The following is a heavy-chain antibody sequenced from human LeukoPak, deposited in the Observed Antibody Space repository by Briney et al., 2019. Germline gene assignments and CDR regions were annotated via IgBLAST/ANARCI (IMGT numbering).Heavy chain of an antibody. CDR2: INHSGST. CDR1: GGSFIGYY. V-gene: IGHV4-34*01. J-gene: IGHJ1*01. CDR3: ARGRRIATKYFQH. Sequence: SETLSHTCAVYGGSFIGYYWSWIREPPGKGLEWIGEINHSGSTNYNPSLKSRVTISVDTSKNQFSLKLSSVTAADTAVYYCARGRRIATKYFQHWGQGTLVTVSS. D-gene: IGHD6-13*01.